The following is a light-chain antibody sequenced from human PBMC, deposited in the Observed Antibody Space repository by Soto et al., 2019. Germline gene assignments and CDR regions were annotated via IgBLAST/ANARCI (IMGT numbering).Light chain of an antibody. J-gene: IGKJ1*01. CDR2: DAS. Sequence: IQMTQSPSTLSASVGDRVTITCRASQSISSWLAWYQQKPGKAPKLLIYDASSLEGGVQSRFSGSGSGTEFTLTIRSLQPDDFATYYCQQYNSYWTCGQGTKVDIK. CDR3: QQYNSYWT. V-gene: IGKV1-5*01. CDR1: QSISSW.